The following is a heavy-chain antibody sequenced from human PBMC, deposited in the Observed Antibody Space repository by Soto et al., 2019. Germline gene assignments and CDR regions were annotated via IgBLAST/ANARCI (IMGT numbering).Heavy chain of an antibody. Sequence: SETLSLTCTVSGGSISSSSYYWGWIRQPPGKGLEWIGSIYYSGSTYYNPSLKSRVTISVDTSKNQFSLKLSSVTAADTAVYYCARPNRITMVRGVIGWFDPWGQGTLVTVSS. CDR2: IYYSGST. D-gene: IGHD3-10*01. J-gene: IGHJ5*02. CDR1: GGSISSSSYY. CDR3: ARPNRITMVRGVIGWFDP. V-gene: IGHV4-39*01.